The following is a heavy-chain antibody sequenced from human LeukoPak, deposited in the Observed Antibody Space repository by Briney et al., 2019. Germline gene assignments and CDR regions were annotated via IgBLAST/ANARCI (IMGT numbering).Heavy chain of an antibody. Sequence: ASVKVSCKPSGYTFTGYYMHWVRQAPGQGLEWMGRINPNSGATNYAQKFQGRVTMTRDTSIGTAYMELTTLRPDDTAVYYCARVGDSYGFFDYWGQGTLVTVSS. D-gene: IGHD5-18*01. CDR1: GYTFTGYY. CDR3: ARVGDSYGFFDY. V-gene: IGHV1-2*06. J-gene: IGHJ4*02. CDR2: INPNSGAT.